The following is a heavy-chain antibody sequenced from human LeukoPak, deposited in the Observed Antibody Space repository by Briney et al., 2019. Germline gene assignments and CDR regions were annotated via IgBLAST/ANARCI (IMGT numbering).Heavy chain of an antibody. D-gene: IGHD6-19*01. V-gene: IGHV1-2*02. Sequence: GASVKVSCKASGYTFTGYYMHWVRQAPGQGLEWMGWINPNSGGTNYAQKFQGRVTMTRDTSISTAYMELSRLRPDDTAVYYCASRHTSPGIAVAGDYWGQGTLVTVSS. CDR1: GYTFTGYY. CDR2: INPNSGGT. J-gene: IGHJ4*02. CDR3: ASRHTSPGIAVAGDY.